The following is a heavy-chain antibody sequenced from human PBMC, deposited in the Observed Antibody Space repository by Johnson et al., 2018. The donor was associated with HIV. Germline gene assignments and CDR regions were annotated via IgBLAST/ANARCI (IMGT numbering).Heavy chain of an antibody. CDR1: GFTFSDYG. D-gene: IGHD3/OR15-3a*01. CDR2: VWSDGNNR. J-gene: IGHJ3*02. CDR3: ARDPGLDYDIWVSAFDI. V-gene: IGHV3-33*01. Sequence: QVQLVESGGGLIQPGGSLRLSCAASGFTFSDYGIHWVRQAPGKGLEWVAVVWSDGNNRYYADSVKGRFTISRDSSKNTLYLQMNNLRAEDTAVYYCARDPGLDYDIWVSAFDIWGQGTMVTVSS.